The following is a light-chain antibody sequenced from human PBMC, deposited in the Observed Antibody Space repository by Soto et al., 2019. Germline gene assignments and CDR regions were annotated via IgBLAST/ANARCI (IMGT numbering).Light chain of an antibody. Sequence: EIVMTQSPATLSVSPGERVTLSGRAIQRVSSNFAWYRQKPGQPPTLLIYGASTRAAGIPARFSGSGSGTEFTLSISSLQSEDFAVYYCQQYNNWPYTFGQGTRLEIK. CDR1: QRVSSN. J-gene: IGKJ2*01. CDR3: QQYNNWPYT. CDR2: GAS. V-gene: IGKV3-15*01.